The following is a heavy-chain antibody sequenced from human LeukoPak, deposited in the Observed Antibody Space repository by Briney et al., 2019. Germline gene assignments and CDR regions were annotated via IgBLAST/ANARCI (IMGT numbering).Heavy chain of an antibody. J-gene: IGHJ4*02. D-gene: IGHD1-26*01. CDR1: GFTFSSYR. V-gene: IGHV3-21*01. CDR2: ISSSSSYI. CDR3: ARDRDLELLDY. Sequence: GGSLRLSCAASGFTFSSYRMNWVRQAPGKGLEWVSSISSSSSYIYYADSVKGRFTISRDNAKNSLYLQMNSLRAEDTAVYYRARDRDLELLDYWGQGTLVTVSS.